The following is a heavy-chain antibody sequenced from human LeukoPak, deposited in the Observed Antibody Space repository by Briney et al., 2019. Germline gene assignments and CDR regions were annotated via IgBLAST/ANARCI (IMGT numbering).Heavy chain of an antibody. V-gene: IGHV3-48*01. CDR1: GFTFTTYS. J-gene: IGHJ3*02. Sequence: PGGSLRLSCAASGFTFTTYSMNWARQAPGKGLEWVSYITTTSSIIYYADSVKGRFTISRDNAKNSLYLQMNSLRAEDTAVYYCTRDYSSSSGRAFDIWGQGTMVTVSS. CDR3: TRDYSSSSGRAFDI. CDR2: ITTTSSII. D-gene: IGHD6-6*01.